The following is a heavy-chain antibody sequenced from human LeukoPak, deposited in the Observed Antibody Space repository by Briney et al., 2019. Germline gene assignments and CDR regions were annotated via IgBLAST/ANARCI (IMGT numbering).Heavy chain of an antibody. Sequence: GGSLRLSCVASGFTLSTYWMSWVRQAPAKVLEWVADIKEDGTEKYYVDSVKGRFTISRYNAKNSLYLQMDSLRAEDTAVYYCVRGHGFSSSWFPDFDYWGQGSLVTVSS. D-gene: IGHD6-13*01. CDR3: VRGHGFSSSWFPDFDY. V-gene: IGHV3-7*01. CDR1: GFTLSTYW. J-gene: IGHJ4*02. CDR2: IKEDGTEK.